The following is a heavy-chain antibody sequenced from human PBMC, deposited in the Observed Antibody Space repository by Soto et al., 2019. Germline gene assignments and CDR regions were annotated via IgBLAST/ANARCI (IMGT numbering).Heavy chain of an antibody. V-gene: IGHV1-69*08. J-gene: IGHJ4*02. CDR3: AREYRSSSPYCDY. CDR2: IIPILGIA. D-gene: IGHD6-6*01. Sequence: QVQLVQSGAEVKKPGSSVKVSCKASGGTFSSYTISWVRQAPGQGLEWMGRIIPILGIANYAQKFQGRVTITADKSTSTAYMELSSLRSEDTAVYYCAREYRSSSPYCDYWGQGTLVTVSS. CDR1: GGTFSSYT.